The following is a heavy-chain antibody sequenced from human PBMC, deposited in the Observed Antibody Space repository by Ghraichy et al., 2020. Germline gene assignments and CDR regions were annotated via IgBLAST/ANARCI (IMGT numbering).Heavy chain of an antibody. Sequence: SGPTLVKPTQTLTLTCTFSGFSLSTTGVGVGWIRQPPGKALEWLGYIYWDDDKSYSPSLKTRLTFAKDTSKNQVVMTMTNMDPVDTATYYCARRLNLASADQKNCFDPWGQGILVTVSS. CDR1: GFSLSTTGVG. D-gene: IGHD2-2*01. J-gene: IGHJ5*02. V-gene: IGHV2-5*02. CDR2: IYWDDDK. CDR3: ARRLNLASADQKNCFDP.